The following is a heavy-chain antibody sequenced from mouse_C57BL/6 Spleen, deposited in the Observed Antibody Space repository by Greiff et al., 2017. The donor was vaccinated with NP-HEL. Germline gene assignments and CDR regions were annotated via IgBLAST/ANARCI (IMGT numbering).Heavy chain of an antibody. Sequence: QVQLKQSGAELVRPGASVTLSCKASGYTFTDYEMHWVKQTPVHGLEWIGAIDPETGGTAYNQKFKGKAILTADKSSSTAYMELRSLTSEDSAVYYCTKITTVVAAWYYFDYWGQGTTLTVSS. CDR2: IDPETGGT. CDR3: TKITTVVAAWYYFDY. J-gene: IGHJ2*01. CDR1: GYTFTDYE. V-gene: IGHV1-15*01. D-gene: IGHD1-1*01.